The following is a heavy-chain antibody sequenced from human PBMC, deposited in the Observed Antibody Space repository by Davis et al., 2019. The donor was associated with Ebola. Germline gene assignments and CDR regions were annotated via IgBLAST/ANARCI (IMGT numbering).Heavy chain of an antibody. J-gene: IGHJ6*02. CDR3: ARDIGYSDGWPDYYYYGMDV. Sequence: GESLKISCAASGFTFSTYGMHWVRQAPGKGLEWVAVISYDGSHKYSADSVRGRFTISRDNSKNTFNLQMNSLTAEDTAVYYCARDIGYSDGWPDYYYYGMDVWGQGTTVTVSS. CDR1: GFTFSTYG. V-gene: IGHV3-30*03. D-gene: IGHD6-19*01. CDR2: ISYDGSHK.